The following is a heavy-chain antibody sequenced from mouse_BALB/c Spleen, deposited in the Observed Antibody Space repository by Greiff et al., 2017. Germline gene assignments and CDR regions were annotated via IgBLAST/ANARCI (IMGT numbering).Heavy chain of an antibody. J-gene: IGHJ4*01. V-gene: IGHV5-9-4*01. CDR3: ARGPVVDFYAIDY. Sequence: EVKVEESGGGLVKPGGSLKLSCAASGFTFSSYAMSWVRQSPEKRLEWVAEISSGGSYTYYPDTVTGRFTIARDNAKNTLYLEMSSLRSEDTSMYYCARGPVVDFYAIDYWGQGTSVTVSS. CDR2: ISSGGSYT. D-gene: IGHD1-1*01. CDR1: GFTFSSYA.